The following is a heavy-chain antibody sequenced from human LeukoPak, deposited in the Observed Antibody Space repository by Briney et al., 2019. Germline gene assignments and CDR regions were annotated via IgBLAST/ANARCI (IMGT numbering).Heavy chain of an antibody. D-gene: IGHD3-16*02. CDR2: IYYSGST. CDR1: GGSISSYY. J-gene: IGHJ4*02. Sequence: SETLSLTCTVSGGSISSYYWSWIRQPPGKGLEWIGYIYYSGSTNYNPSLKSRVTISVDTSKNQFSLKLSSVTAADTAVYYCARAPPTLGGVIAHFDYWGQGTLVTVSS. CDR3: ARAPPTLGGVIAHFDY. V-gene: IGHV4-59*01.